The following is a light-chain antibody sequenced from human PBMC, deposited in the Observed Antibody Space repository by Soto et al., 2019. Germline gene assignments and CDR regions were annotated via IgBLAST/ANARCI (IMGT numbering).Light chain of an antibody. CDR3: QQQGT. J-gene: IGKJ2*01. CDR1: EFLSSSY. CDR2: AAS. Sequence: EIVLTQSPGTLSLSPGERATLSCRASEFLSSSYLVWYQQKPGQAPRRLIYAASRRATGIPDRFSGSGSATEYTLTINTLEHEDFAVYYCQQQGTFGQGTKLEIK. V-gene: IGKV3-20*01.